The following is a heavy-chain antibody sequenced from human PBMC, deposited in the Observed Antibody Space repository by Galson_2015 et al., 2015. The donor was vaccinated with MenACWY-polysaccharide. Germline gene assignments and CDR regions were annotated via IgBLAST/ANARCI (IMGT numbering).Heavy chain of an antibody. CDR1: GGSISSSNW. Sequence: SETLSLTCAVSGGSISSSNWWSWVRQPPGKGLEWIGEIHHSGSTSYKPSLKSRVTISVDKSKNQFSLKLTSVTAADTAVYYCARDPYYGSGSYYKSRGFDYWGQGTLVTVSS. D-gene: IGHD3-10*01. J-gene: IGHJ4*02. CDR3: ARDPYYGSGSYYKSRGFDY. CDR2: IHHSGST. V-gene: IGHV4-4*02.